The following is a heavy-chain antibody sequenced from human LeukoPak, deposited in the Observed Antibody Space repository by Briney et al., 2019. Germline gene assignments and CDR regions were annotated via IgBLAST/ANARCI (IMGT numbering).Heavy chain of an antibody. Sequence: AGSLTLSCAASRFISSSYWMSWVRQAPGKGREWVANIKQNGSEKYYVDSVKGRFTIYRDNAKHSLYLQMNSLRAEDTAVYSCARELSGYSYGYAYYYYMDVSGKGTTVTVSS. D-gene: IGHD5-18*01. CDR3: ARELSGYSYGYAYYYYMDV. CDR2: IKQNGSEK. CDR1: RFISSSYW. J-gene: IGHJ6*03. V-gene: IGHV3-7*01.